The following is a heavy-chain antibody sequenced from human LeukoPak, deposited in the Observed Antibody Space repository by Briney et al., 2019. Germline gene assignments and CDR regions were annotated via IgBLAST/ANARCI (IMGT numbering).Heavy chain of an antibody. V-gene: IGHV3-23*01. CDR3: AKSDSSGPRGPSDV. CDR2: ISGSGGST. D-gene: IGHD3-22*01. J-gene: IGHJ6*04. CDR1: GFTFNNYA. Sequence: GGSLRLSCAASGFTFNNYAITWVRQAPGKGLEWVSAISGSGGSTYYADSVKGRFTISRDNSKNTLYLQMNSLRAEDTAVYYCAKSDSSGPRGPSDVWGKGTTVTVSS.